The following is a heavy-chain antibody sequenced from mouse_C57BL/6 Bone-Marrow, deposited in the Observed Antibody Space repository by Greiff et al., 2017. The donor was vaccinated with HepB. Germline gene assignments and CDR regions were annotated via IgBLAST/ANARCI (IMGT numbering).Heavy chain of an antibody. V-gene: IGHV1-5*01. D-gene: IGHD3-2*02. CDR2: IYPGNSDT. CDR3: TRAAKWGRQLRLRKAY. Sequence: SGTVLARPGASVKMSCKTSGYTFTSYWMHWVKQRPGQGLEWIGAIYPGNSDTSYNQKFKGKAKLTAVTSASTAYMELSSLTNEDSAVYYCTRAAKWGRQLRLRKAYWGQGTLVTVSA. CDR1: GYTFTSYW. J-gene: IGHJ3*01.